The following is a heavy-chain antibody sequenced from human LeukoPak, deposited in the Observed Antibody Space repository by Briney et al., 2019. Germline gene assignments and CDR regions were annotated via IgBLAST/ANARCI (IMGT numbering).Heavy chain of an antibody. J-gene: IGHJ6*03. CDR2: MNPNSGNT. CDR3: ARVIAAGWYYYYYMDV. D-gene: IGHD6-25*01. V-gene: IGHV1-8*02. CDR1: GYTFISYY. Sequence: ASVKVSCKASGYTFISYYMHWVRQATGQGLEWMGWMNPNSGNTGYAQKFQGRVTMTRNTSISTAYMELSSLRSEDTAVYYCARVIAAGWYYYYYMDVWGKGTTVTVSS.